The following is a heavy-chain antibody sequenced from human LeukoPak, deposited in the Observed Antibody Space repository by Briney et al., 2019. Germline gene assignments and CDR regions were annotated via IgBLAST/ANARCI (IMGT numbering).Heavy chain of an antibody. D-gene: IGHD6-13*01. Sequence: GESLQISCKGSGYSFTSYWIGWVRQMPGKGLEWMGIIYPGDSDTRYSPSFQGQVTISADKSISTAYLQWSSLKASDTAMYYCAIGLGSSSYYYYGMDVWGQGTTVTVSS. J-gene: IGHJ6*02. CDR3: AIGLGSSSYYYYGMDV. V-gene: IGHV5-51*01. CDR2: IYPGDSDT. CDR1: GYSFTSYW.